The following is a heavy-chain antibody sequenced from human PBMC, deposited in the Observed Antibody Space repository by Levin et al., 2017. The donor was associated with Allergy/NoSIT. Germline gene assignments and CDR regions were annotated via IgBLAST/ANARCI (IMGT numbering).Heavy chain of an antibody. V-gene: IGHV4-39*01. CDR1: AVSISRSSYY. CDR3: ARQGQFHPFDP. D-gene: IGHD6-19*01. J-gene: IGHJ5*02. Sequence: SQTLSLTCSVSAVSISRSSYYWAWIRQPPGKGLEWIGSIFYTGNTYYNPSLKSRVTISLETSKNQFSLQLSSLTAADTAGYYCARQGQFHPFDPWGQGTLVTVSS. CDR2: IFYTGNT.